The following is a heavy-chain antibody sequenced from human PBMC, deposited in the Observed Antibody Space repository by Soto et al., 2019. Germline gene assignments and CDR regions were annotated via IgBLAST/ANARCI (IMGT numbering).Heavy chain of an antibody. V-gene: IGHV1-69*13. J-gene: IGHJ1*01. CDR2: IIPIFGTA. CDR3: ARDKSRDEYFQH. Sequence: WASVKVSCKASGGTFSSYAISWVRQAPGQGLEWMGGIIPIFGTANYAQKFQGRVTITADESTSTAYMELSSLRSEDTAVYYCARDKSRDEYFQHWGQGTLVTVSS. CDR1: GGTFSSYA.